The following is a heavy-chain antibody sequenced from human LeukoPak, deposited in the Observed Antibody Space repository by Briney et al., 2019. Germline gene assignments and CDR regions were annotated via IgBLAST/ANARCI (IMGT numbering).Heavy chain of an antibody. CDR2: IIPIFGTA. CDR3: ARAPSPQGYILTGYGMDV. D-gene: IGHD3-9*01. Sequence: ASVKVSCTASGGTFSSYAISWVRQAPGQGLEWMGGIIPIFGTANYAQKFQGRVTITADESTSTAYMELSSLRSEDTAVYYCARAPSPQGYILTGYGMDVWGQGTTVTVSS. J-gene: IGHJ6*02. V-gene: IGHV1-69*13. CDR1: GGTFSSYA.